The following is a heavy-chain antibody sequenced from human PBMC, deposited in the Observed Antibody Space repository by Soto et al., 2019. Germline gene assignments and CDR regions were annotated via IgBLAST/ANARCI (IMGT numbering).Heavy chain of an antibody. Sequence: GGSLRLSCAASGFTFSSYWMSWVRQAPWKGLEWVANIKQDGSEKYYVDSVKGRFTISRDNAKNSLYLQMNSLRAEDTAVYYCAREAGGDFWSGYYSMIYYYYYMDVWGKGTTVTVSS. D-gene: IGHD3-3*01. V-gene: IGHV3-7*01. CDR2: IKQDGSEK. CDR1: GFTFSSYW. J-gene: IGHJ6*03. CDR3: AREAGGDFWSGYYSMIYYYYYMDV.